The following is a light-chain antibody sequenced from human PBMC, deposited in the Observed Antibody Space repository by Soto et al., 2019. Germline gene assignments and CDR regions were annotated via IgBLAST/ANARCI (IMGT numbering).Light chain of an antibody. V-gene: IGKV3-11*01. CDR1: QSVSRY. CDR3: QQRGNWPVT. CDR2: DAS. Sequence: EIVLTQSPGTLSSSPGERATLSCRASQSVSRYLAWYQQKPGQAPRLLIYDASTRATGISARFSGSGSGTDFTLTISSLEPEDFAIYYCQQRGNWPVTFGEGTKVEVK. J-gene: IGKJ1*01.